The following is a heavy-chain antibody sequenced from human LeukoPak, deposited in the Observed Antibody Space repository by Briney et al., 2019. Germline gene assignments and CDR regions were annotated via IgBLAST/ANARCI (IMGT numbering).Heavy chain of an antibody. CDR2: VDPNNGAT. D-gene: IGHD6-6*01. Sequence: ASVKVSCKTSGYTFTNYHIHWVRQAPGLGLERMGWVDPNNGATNYARKFQGRVTMTRDTSVSTVYMELSRLTSDDTAVYYCTRALRHTSSSGWFDPWGQGSLVTVSS. V-gene: IGHV1-2*02. CDR3: TRALRHTSSSGWFDP. J-gene: IGHJ5*02. CDR1: GYTFTNYH.